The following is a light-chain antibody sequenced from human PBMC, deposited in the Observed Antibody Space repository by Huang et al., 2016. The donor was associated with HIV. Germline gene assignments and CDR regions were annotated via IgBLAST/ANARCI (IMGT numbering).Light chain of an antibody. J-gene: IGKJ3*01. CDR3: LQYNSYPLT. CDR2: TAS. CDR1: QDINTY. V-gene: IGKV1-17*03. Sequence: DIQMPQSPSAMSASVGDRVNITCRASQDINTYLAWFQQKPGKVPQRLIYTASSLQSGVPSRFSGSGSGTEFILTISSLQPEDFSTYYCLQYNSYPLTFGPGTKVDI.